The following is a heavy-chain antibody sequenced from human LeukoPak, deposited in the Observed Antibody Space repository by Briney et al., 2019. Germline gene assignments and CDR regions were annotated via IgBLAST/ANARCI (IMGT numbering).Heavy chain of an antibody. Sequence: GGSLRLSCAASGFTFSSYDMHWVRQAIGKGLEWVSSIGTAGVTYYSGSVKGRFTISRENAKNSLYLQMNSLRAGDTAVYYCARVLGSGTYGLDVWGQGTTVTVSS. CDR3: ARVLGSGTYGLDV. D-gene: IGHD3-10*01. V-gene: IGHV3-13*04. CDR2: IGTAGVT. CDR1: GFTFSSYD. J-gene: IGHJ6*02.